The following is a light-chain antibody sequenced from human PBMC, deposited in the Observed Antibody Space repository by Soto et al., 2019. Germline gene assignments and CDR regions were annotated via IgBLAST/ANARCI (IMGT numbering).Light chain of an antibody. Sequence: DIPMTQSPSTLSASVGDRVTITCRASQSISKYLAWYQQKPGKAPKLLIYQASSLESGVPSRFSGSGSGTQFTLTITSLQPDDFATYYCQQSKSLYTFGQGTKLEIK. V-gene: IGKV1-5*03. CDR1: QSISKY. CDR3: QQSKSLYT. J-gene: IGKJ2*01. CDR2: QAS.